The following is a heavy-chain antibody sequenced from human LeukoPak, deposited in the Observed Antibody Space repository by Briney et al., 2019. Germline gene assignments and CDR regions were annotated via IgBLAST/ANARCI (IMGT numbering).Heavy chain of an antibody. CDR2: IRSKANNYAT. Sequence: GGSLRLSCAASGFTFSGSAMHWVRQASGKGLEWVGRIRSKANNYATAYAASVKGRFTISRDDSKNTAYLQMNSLKTEDTAVYYCTRSIAASDYWGQGTLVTVSS. J-gene: IGHJ4*02. V-gene: IGHV3-73*01. CDR3: TRSIAASDY. D-gene: IGHD6-6*01. CDR1: GFTFSGSA.